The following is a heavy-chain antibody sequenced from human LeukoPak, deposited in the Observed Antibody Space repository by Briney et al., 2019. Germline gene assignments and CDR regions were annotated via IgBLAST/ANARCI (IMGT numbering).Heavy chain of an antibody. J-gene: IGHJ4*02. CDR1: GFTVGNNY. Sequence: GGSLRLSCAASGFTVGNNYMKWIRQAPGKGLEWVSLIYSGGSTYYADSVKGRFTISRDSSKNTLYLQMNSLRVEDTAVYYCATNMGFWGQGTLVTVS. V-gene: IGHV3-53*01. D-gene: IGHD2/OR15-2a*01. CDR2: IYSGGST. CDR3: ATNMGF.